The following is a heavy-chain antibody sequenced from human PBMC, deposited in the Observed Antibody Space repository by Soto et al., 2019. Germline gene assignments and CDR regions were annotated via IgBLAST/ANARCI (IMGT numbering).Heavy chain of an antibody. D-gene: IGHD1-1*01. V-gene: IGHV1-18*01. Sequence: QVHLVQSGAEVKKSGASVKVSCKGSGYDFTTCGITWVRQAPGQGLEWMAWISAHNGNTDYAQKLQGRVTVTRDTSTSTAYMELRSLRSDATAVYYCARGRYGDYWGQGALVTVSS. CDR3: ARGRYGDY. CDR1: GYDFTTCG. J-gene: IGHJ4*02. CDR2: ISAHNGNT.